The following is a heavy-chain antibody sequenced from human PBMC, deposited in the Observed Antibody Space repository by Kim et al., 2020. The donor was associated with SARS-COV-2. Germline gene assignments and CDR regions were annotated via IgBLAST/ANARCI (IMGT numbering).Heavy chain of an antibody. D-gene: IGHD3-10*01. CDR3: AGLRGSPNYYNGRYYYDDIDV. V-gene: IGHV4-39*01. CDR2: VYYGGST. J-gene: IGHJ6*02. CDR1: GGSISTTRYF. Sequence: SETLSLTCTVFGGSISTTRYFWGWIRQPPGKGLEWIGSVYYGGSTYYNPSLESRLTLSVDTSKKQFSQLLRSVTAADTAVYYWAGLRGSPNYYNGRYYYDDIDVWGQGTTVTVSS.